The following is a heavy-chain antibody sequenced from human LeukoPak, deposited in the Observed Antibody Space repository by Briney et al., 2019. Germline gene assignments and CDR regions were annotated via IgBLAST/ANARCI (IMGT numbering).Heavy chain of an antibody. CDR2: INHSGTT. V-gene: IGHV4-34*04. D-gene: IGHD6-19*01. Sequence: SDTLSPTCALEGASFSGYDCSSIRQPPGKGLGLIGEINHSGTTNNNPSLKSRGTISVDTSKNQFSLKLSSVTAADTAVYYCARGVAGGAVAPPPPFDYWGQGTLVTVSS. J-gene: IGHJ4*02. CDR3: ARGVAGGAVAPPPPFDY. CDR1: GASFSGYD.